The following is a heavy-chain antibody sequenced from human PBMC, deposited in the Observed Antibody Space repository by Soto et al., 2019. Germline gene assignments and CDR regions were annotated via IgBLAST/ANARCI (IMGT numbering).Heavy chain of an antibody. CDR1: GGSISSYY. V-gene: IGHV4-59*01. Sequence: SETLSLTCTVSGGSISSYYWSWIRQPPGKGLEWIGYIYYSGSTNYNPSLKSRVTISVDTSKNQFSLKLSSVTAADTAVYYCAREAAAGTNEYFQHWGQGTLVTVAS. CDR3: AREAAAGTNEYFQH. J-gene: IGHJ1*01. CDR2: IYYSGST. D-gene: IGHD6-13*01.